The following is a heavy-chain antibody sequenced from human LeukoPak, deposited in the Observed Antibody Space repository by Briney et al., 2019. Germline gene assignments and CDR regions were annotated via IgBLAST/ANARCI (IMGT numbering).Heavy chain of an antibody. J-gene: IGHJ4*02. Sequence: PSETLSLTCAVSGCSISSGYYWGWIRQPPGKGLEWIGSIYHSGSTYYNPSLKRRVTISVDTSKNPLSLKRSSVTAADTAVYYCASPCYYDYVWGSYRTTDCDYWGQGTLVTVSS. CDR1: GCSISSGYY. D-gene: IGHD3-16*02. V-gene: IGHV4-38-2*01. CDR2: IYHSGST. CDR3: ASPCYYDYVWGSYRTTDCDY.